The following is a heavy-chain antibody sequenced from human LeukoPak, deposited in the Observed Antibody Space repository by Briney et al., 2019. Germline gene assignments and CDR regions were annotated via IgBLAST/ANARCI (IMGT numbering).Heavy chain of an antibody. D-gene: IGHD4-11*01. V-gene: IGHV3-30*02. CDR1: GFTFSSFG. CDR3: AKAPTVTTRYYYYYMDV. CDR2: IRYDGTDK. Sequence: GGSLRLSCAASGFTFSSFGMHWVRQAPGKGLEWVAFIRYDGTDKYYADSVKGRFTISRDNSKNTLYLQMNSLRAEDTAVYYCAKAPTVTTRYYYYYMDVWGKGTTVTVSS. J-gene: IGHJ6*03.